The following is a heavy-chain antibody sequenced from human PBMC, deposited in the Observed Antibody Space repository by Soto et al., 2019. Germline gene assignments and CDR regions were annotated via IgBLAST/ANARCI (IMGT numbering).Heavy chain of an antibody. J-gene: IGHJ4*02. CDR1: GGSVSNSNYY. CDR3: VSQRTSVLTQAYFDY. Sequence: SETLSLTCTVSGGSVSNSNYYWGWIRQSPGKGLEWIGSVYYRGRSYSKSSVKSRVTISVDASKNQFSLNLNSVTASDTAVYFCVSQRTSVLTQAYFDYWGPGALVTVS. CDR2: VYYRGRS. D-gene: IGHD2-8*01. V-gene: IGHV4-39*01.